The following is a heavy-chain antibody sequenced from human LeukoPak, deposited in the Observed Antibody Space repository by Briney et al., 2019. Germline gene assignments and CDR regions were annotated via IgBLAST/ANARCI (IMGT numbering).Heavy chain of an antibody. V-gene: IGHV3-30*18. CDR2: ISYDGSNK. D-gene: IGHD3-22*01. CDR1: GFTFSSYG. J-gene: IGHJ4*02. Sequence: GGSLRLSCAASGFTFSSYGMHWVRQAPGKGLEWVAVISYDGSNKYYADSVKSRFTISRDNSKNTLYLQMNSLRAEDTAVYYCAKGYYYDSSGYPRVESTSFDYWGQGTLVTVSS. CDR3: AKGYYYDSSGYPRVESTSFDY.